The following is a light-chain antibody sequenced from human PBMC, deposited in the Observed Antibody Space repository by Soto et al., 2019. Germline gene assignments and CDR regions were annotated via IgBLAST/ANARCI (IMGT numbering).Light chain of an antibody. CDR2: GAS. CDR3: QQYYSSPLT. Sequence: ENVLTQSPGTLSLSPGGRATLSCRASQSVSSSYLTWYQQKPGQAPRLLIYGASSRATGIPDRFSASGSGTDFTLTISRLEPEDFAVYFCQQYYSSPLTFGQGTKVEVK. CDR1: QSVSSSY. V-gene: IGKV3-20*01. J-gene: IGKJ1*01.